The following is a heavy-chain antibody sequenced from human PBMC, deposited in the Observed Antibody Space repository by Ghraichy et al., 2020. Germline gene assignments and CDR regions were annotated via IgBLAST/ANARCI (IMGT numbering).Heavy chain of an antibody. J-gene: IGHJ4*02. D-gene: IGHD2-15*01. CDR3: ARLIPPKTLDWSGGSCYFDF. CDR2: IYYSGNT. Sequence: SETLSLTCTVSGGSVSSGSYYWSWIRQPPGKGLEWIGYIYYSGNTNYNPSLKSRVTISVDTSKNQFSLKLSSVTAADTAVYYCARLIPPKTLDWSGGSCYFDFWGQGTLVTVSS. CDR1: GGSVSSGSYY. V-gene: IGHV4-61*01.